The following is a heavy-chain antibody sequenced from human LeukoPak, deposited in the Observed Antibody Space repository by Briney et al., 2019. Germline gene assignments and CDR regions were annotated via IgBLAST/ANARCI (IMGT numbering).Heavy chain of an antibody. D-gene: IGHD6-25*01. Sequence: GGSLRLSCAASGFTFSNHGMNWVRQAPGKGLEWVSGISPSGDIRYYADSVKGRFTISRDNSKNTLYLQMNSLRAEDTAVYYCAKDPWARLSYFDYWGQGTLVTVSS. CDR1: GFTFSNHG. CDR2: ISPSGDIR. V-gene: IGHV3-23*01. CDR3: AKDPWARLSYFDY. J-gene: IGHJ4*02.